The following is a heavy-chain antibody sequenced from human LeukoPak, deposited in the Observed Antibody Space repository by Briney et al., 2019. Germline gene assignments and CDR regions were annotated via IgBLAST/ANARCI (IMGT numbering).Heavy chain of an antibody. J-gene: IGHJ4*02. CDR1: GFTFSDFA. CDR2: ITTSGEST. V-gene: IGHV3-23*01. CDR3: AKRLSRGYYGKLIFDY. D-gene: IGHD2-15*01. Sequence: GGSLRLSCAPSGFTFSDFAMPWVRQSPGKGLEWVSSITTSGESTYYADSVKGRFAISRDNSGSTLYLQMNSLRIEDSAVHYCAKRLSRGYYGKLIFDYWGQGALVTVSS.